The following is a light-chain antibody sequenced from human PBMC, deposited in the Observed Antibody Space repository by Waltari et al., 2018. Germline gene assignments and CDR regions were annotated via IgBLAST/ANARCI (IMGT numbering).Light chain of an antibody. CDR3: QNHERLPAV. V-gene: IGKV3-20*01. CDR2: GAS. J-gene: IGKJ1*01. CDR1: QSVGRY. Sequence: EIVLTQSPGTLSLSPGERATLSCRASQSVGRYLAWYQQKPGQAPRLLIYGASSRATGIPDRFSGSGSGTDFSLPISRLEPEDFAVYYCQNHERLPAVFGQGTKVEIK.